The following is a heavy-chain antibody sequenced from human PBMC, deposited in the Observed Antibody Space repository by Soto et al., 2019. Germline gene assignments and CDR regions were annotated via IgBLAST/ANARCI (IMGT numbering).Heavy chain of an antibody. CDR1: GFTFSSYG. J-gene: IGHJ6*02. CDR3: ARDTIREMHEWDDVESSSYYYGMDV. D-gene: IGHD6-13*01. V-gene: IGHV3-33*01. CDR2: IWYDGSNK. Sequence: GESLKISCAASGFTFSSYGMHWVRQAPGKGLEWVAVIWYDGSNKYYADSVKGRFTISRDNSKNTLYLQMNSLRAEDTAVYYCARDTIREMHEWDDVESSSYYYGMDVWGQGTTVTVSS.